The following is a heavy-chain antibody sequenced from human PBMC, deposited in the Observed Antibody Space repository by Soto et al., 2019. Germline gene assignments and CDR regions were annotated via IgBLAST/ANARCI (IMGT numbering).Heavy chain of an antibody. CDR2: ISGSGDNT. Sequence: EVQLLESGGGLVQPGGSLRLSCAASGFTFSSYAMNWVRQAPGKGREWVSTISGSGDNTYYADSVKGRFTISRDNSKNTLYLQMNSLRAEDTALYYCTKVGGTSLPPIPVDYWGQGTQVTVSS. V-gene: IGHV3-23*01. D-gene: IGHD2-2*02. J-gene: IGHJ4*02. CDR1: GFTFSSYA. CDR3: TKVGGTSLPPIPVDY.